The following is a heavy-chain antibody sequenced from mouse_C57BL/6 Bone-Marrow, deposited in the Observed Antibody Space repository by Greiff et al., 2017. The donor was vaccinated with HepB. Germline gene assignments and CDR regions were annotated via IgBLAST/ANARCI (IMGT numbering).Heavy chain of an antibody. CDR1: GYTFTSYW. V-gene: IGHV1-55*01. CDR2: IYPGSGST. D-gene: IGHD2-3*01. CDR3: ARDDGYFLYYFDY. Sequence: VQVQQPGAELVKPGASVKMSCKASGYTFTSYWITWVKQRPGQGLEWIGDIYPGSGSTNYNEKFKSKATLTVDTSSSTAYMQLSSLTSEDSAVYYCARDDGYFLYYFDYWGQGTTLTVSS. J-gene: IGHJ2*01.